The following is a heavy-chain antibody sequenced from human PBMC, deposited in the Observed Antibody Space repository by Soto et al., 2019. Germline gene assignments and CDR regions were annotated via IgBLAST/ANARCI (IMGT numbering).Heavy chain of an antibody. V-gene: IGHV1-69*01. Sequence: QVQLVQSGAEVKKPGSSVKVSCKASVGTFTNYAISWVRRAPGQGLEWMGGIIPFFATPNYAQKFQGRVTITADESTTTAYMELSSLRSEDTAVYYCARDGIINIWPHYYGMDVWGQGTTVTVSS. CDR3: ARDGIINIWPHYYGMDV. CDR1: VGTFTNYA. J-gene: IGHJ6*02. CDR2: IIPFFATP. D-gene: IGHD3-9*01.